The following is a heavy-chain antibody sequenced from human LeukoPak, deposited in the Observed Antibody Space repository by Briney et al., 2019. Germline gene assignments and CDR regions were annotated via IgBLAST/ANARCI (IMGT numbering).Heavy chain of an antibody. V-gene: IGHV4-59*01. CDR3: ARGVMTGYSSSWHFDY. Sequence: SETLSLTCTVSGGSISSYYWSWIRQPPGKGLEWIGYIYYNGSTNYNPSLKSRVTISVDTSKNKFSLKLSSVTAADTAVYYCARGVMTGYSSSWHFDYWGQGTLVTVSS. CDR1: GGSISSYY. J-gene: IGHJ4*02. D-gene: IGHD6-13*01. CDR2: IYYNGST.